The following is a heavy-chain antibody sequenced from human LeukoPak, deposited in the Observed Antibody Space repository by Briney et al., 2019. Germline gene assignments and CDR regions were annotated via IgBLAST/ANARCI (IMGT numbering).Heavy chain of an antibody. V-gene: IGHV1-2*02. CDR1: GYTFTGYY. Sequence: ASVKVSCEASGYTFTGYYMHWVRQAPGQGLEWMGWINPNSGGTIYAQKFQGGVTMTRDTSISTAYMELSRLTSDDTAVYYCARWLRGYSDILRRAFDIWGQGTMVTVSS. CDR2: INPNSGGT. J-gene: IGHJ3*02. D-gene: IGHD3-9*01. CDR3: ARWLRGYSDILRRAFDI.